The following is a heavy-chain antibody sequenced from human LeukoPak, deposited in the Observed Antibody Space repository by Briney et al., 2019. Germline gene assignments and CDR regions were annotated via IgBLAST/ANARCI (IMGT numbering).Heavy chain of an antibody. V-gene: IGHV4-59*08. CDR3: ARRRAEGGSNGHYNWFDP. D-gene: IGHD6-13*01. J-gene: IGHJ5*02. CDR2: IYYSGRT. CDR1: GDSINDYY. Sequence: SETRSLTCTVSGDSINDYYWGWLRQPPGKGLEWIGYIYYSGRTKYNPSLQSRVTISVDTSKNQFSLKLSSVTAADTAVYYCARRRAEGGSNGHYNWFDPWGQGTLVTVSS.